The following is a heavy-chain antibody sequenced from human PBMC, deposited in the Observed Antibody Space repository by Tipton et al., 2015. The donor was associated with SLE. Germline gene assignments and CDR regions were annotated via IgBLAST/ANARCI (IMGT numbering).Heavy chain of an antibody. Sequence: LRLSCTVSGGSISSYYWSWIRQPPGKGLEWIGYIYYSGSTNYNPSLKSRVTISVDTSKNQFSLKLSSVTAADTAVYYCARRGVGAIDYWGQGTLVTVAS. D-gene: IGHD1-26*01. CDR3: ARRGVGAIDY. CDR2: IYYSGST. V-gene: IGHV4-59*12. J-gene: IGHJ4*02. CDR1: GGSISSYY.